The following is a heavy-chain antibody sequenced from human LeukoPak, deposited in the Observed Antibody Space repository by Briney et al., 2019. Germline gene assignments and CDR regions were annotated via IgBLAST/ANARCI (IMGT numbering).Heavy chain of an antibody. CDR3: ARDRYGGNSHGWFDP. J-gene: IGHJ5*02. CDR1: GGSISSYY. D-gene: IGHD4-23*01. Sequence: SETLSLTCTVSGGSISSYYWSWIRQPPGKGLEWIGYIYYSGSTNYNPSLKSRVTISVDTSKNQFSLKLSSVTAADTAVYYCARDRYGGNSHGWFDPWGQGTLVTVSS. CDR2: IYYSGST. V-gene: IGHV4-59*01.